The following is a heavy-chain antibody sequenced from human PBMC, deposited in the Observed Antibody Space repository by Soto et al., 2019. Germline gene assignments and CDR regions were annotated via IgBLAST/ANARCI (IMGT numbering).Heavy chain of an antibody. J-gene: IGHJ4*02. D-gene: IGHD2-21*02. Sequence: SETLSLTCTVSGGSISSGGYYWNWIRQYPGKGLEWIAYIYQSGTPYYNQSLKSRATISIDRSKNQFSLMLDSVTAADTAVYYCARDLRLDSWGPGTLVTVSS. CDR1: GGSISSGGYY. CDR2: IYQSGTP. CDR3: ARDLRLDS. V-gene: IGHV4-31*03.